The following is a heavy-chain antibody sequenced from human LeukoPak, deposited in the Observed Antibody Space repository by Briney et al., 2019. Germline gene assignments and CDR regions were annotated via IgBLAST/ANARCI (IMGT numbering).Heavy chain of an antibody. Sequence: LAGGSLRLSCAASGFTFSSYAMHWVRQAPGKGLEWVANIKQDGSEKYYVDSVKGRFTISRDNAKNSLHLQMNSLRAEDTAVYYCARGIGSLIGTGSYGSYFDYWGQGTLVTVSS. CDR2: IKQDGSEK. CDR1: GFTFSSYA. CDR3: ARGIGSLIGTGSYGSYFDY. V-gene: IGHV3-7*01. J-gene: IGHJ4*02. D-gene: IGHD3-10*01.